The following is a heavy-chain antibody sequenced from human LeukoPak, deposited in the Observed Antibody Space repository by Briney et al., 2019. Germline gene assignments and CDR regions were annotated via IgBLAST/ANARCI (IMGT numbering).Heavy chain of an antibody. Sequence: GASVKVSCKASGYTFTSYYMHWVRQAPGQGLEWMGIINPSGGSTSYAQKFQGRVTMTRDMSTSTVYMELSSLRSEDTAVYYCSREGYGSGSYHINWFAPWGLGTLVTVSS. CDR3: SREGYGSGSYHINWFAP. V-gene: IGHV1-46*01. D-gene: IGHD3-10*01. CDR1: GYTFTSYY. J-gene: IGHJ5*02. CDR2: INPSGGST.